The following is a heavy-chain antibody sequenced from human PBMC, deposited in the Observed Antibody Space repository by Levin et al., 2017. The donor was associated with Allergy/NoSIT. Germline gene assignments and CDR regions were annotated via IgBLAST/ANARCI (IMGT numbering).Heavy chain of an antibody. V-gene: IGHV3-23*01. CDR1: GFTISEYA. D-gene: IGHD1-1*01. CDR3: AKKQGGTSGFSFDV. J-gene: IGHJ3*01. CDR2: ITGGGFNT. Sequence: ETLSLTCAVSGFTISEYAMAWVRQAPGKGLEWVSVITGGGFNTYYGDSVKGRFTVSRDDSKDTLYLDLNSLRAEDTAVSYCAKKQGGTSGFSFDVWGQGTMVTVSS.